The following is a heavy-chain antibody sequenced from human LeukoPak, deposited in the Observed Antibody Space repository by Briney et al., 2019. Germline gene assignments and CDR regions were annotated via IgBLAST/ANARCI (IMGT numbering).Heavy chain of an antibody. CDR1: GFTFSSYG. CDR3: AKVHGADYGGNSYFDY. CDR2: ISGSGGST. V-gene: IGHV3-23*01. J-gene: IGHJ4*02. Sequence: GGSLRLSCAGSGFTFSSYGMRWVRQAPGKGLEWVSAISGSGGSTYYADSVKGRFTISRDNSKNTLYLQMNSLRAEDTAVYYCAKVHGADYGGNSYFDYWGQGTLVTVSS. D-gene: IGHD4-23*01.